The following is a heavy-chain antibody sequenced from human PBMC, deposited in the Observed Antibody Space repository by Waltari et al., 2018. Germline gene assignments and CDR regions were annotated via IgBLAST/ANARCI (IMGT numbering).Heavy chain of an antibody. V-gene: IGHV3-30*03. D-gene: IGHD3-22*01. CDR3: ARDKSFITTGAFDM. J-gene: IGHJ3*02. Sequence: QDHLVESGGGVVPPGTSLRLSGAASESTLFTSGIHWVRQAPGKGLEWVSIISYDGRNKLYRNSVRGRFTIARDNSKKTVYLQMNSLRVEDTAVYYCARDKSFITTGAFDMWGQGTMVTVSS. CDR2: ISYDGRNK. CDR1: ESTLFTSG.